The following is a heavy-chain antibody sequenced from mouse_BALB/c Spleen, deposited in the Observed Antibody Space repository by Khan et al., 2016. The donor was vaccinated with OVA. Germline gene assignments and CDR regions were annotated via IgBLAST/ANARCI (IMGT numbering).Heavy chain of an antibody. D-gene: IGHD2-4*01. CDR2: IYWDDDK. J-gene: IGHJ3*01. CDR3: ARRPRGVYSDYLFAY. Sequence: QVTLKESGPGILQPSQTLTLTCSFSGFSLSASGVSVSWIRQPSGKGLEWLAHIYWDDDKRYNPSLKSRLTISKDTSRNQVFLKITGVDTADTATYYCARRPRGVYSDYLFAYWGQGTLVTVSA. CDR1: GFSLSASGVS. V-gene: IGHV8-12*01.